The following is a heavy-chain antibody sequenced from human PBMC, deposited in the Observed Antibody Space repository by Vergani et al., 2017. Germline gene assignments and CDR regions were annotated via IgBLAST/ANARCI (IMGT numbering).Heavy chain of an antibody. D-gene: IGHD7-27*01. J-gene: IGHJ4*02. V-gene: IGHV1-2*02. CDR1: GGTFSSYA. CDR2: IVPNNGGT. CDR3: ARGLLPSPGAGHFDF. Sequence: QVQLVQSGAEVKKPGSSVKVSCKASGGTFSSYAISWVRQAPGQGPEWMGWIVPNNGGTNYAQKFQGRVTMTRDTSISTAYMELSSLRSDDTAVYFCARGLLPSPGAGHFDFWGQGTLVTVSS.